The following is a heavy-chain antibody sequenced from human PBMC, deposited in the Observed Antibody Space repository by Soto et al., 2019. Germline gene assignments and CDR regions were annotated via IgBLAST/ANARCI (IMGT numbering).Heavy chain of an antibody. D-gene: IGHD1-26*01. V-gene: IGHV4-59*08. J-gene: IGHJ5*02. CDR2: GHSNGIS. CDR1: GGSISYSY. CDR3: ATSFSGPLFLDT. Sequence: SETLSLTCNVSGGSISYSYRSWIRQTPGKGLEWIGYGHSNGISKYNPSLESRVLIAVDTSKSLFSLTVSSVSAADTAVYYCATSFSGPLFLDTCGEGTLVTVTS.